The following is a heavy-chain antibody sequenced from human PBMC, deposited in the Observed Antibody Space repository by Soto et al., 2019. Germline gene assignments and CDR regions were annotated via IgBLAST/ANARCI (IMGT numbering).Heavy chain of an antibody. Sequence: QVQLVQSGAEVKKPGASVRLSCKASGYTFSRYYMHWVRQAPGQGLEWMGIINPSGGSTSYAQKFQGRVTMTRDTSTSTVYMELSGLRPEDTAIYFCARDFVEVPSAMYWFESWGQGTLVIVSS. CDR3: ARDFVEVPSAMYWFES. CDR2: INPSGGST. J-gene: IGHJ5*01. CDR1: GYTFSRYY. V-gene: IGHV1-46*03. D-gene: IGHD2-2*01.